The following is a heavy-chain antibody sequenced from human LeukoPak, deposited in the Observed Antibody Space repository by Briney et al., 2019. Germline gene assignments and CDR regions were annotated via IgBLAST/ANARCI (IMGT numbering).Heavy chain of an antibody. V-gene: IGHV1-18*01. Sequence: GASVKLSCKASGYTFTSYGISWVRQAPGQGLEWMGWISAYNGNTNSAQKLQGRGSMTTYTANSTAYMYLRILRPEDTAAYYCERGFTTWSDYWGQGTLVTVSS. CDR1: GYTFTSYG. CDR2: ISAYNGNT. J-gene: IGHJ4*02. D-gene: IGHD1-1*01. CDR3: ERGFTTWSDY.